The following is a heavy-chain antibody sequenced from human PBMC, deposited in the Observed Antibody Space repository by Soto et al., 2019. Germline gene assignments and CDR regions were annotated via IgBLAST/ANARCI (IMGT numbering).Heavy chain of an antibody. CDR2: IYYSGST. CDR3: ARGYSDFWSGYLGWFDP. J-gene: IGHJ5*02. CDR1: GGSISSFY. Sequence: SETLSLTCTVSGGSISSFYWSWIRQPPGKGLEWIGYIYYSGSTDYNPSLKSRVTISVDTSKNQFSLKLSSVTAADTAVYYCARGYSDFWSGYLGWFDPWGQGTLVTVSS. V-gene: IGHV4-59*01. D-gene: IGHD3-3*01.